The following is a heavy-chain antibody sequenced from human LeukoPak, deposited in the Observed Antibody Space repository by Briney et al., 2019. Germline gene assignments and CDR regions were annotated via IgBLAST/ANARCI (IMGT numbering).Heavy chain of an antibody. Sequence: ASVKVSCKASGYTFTGYYMHWVRQAPGQGLEWMGWINPNSGGTNYAQKFQGRVTMIRDTSISTAYMELSRLRSDDTAVYYCARDLGSGSGSYYYYYYYYMDVWGKGTTVTISS. J-gene: IGHJ6*03. V-gene: IGHV1-2*02. CDR2: INPNSGGT. CDR1: GYTFTGYY. CDR3: ARDLGSGSGSYYYYYYYYMDV. D-gene: IGHD3-10*01.